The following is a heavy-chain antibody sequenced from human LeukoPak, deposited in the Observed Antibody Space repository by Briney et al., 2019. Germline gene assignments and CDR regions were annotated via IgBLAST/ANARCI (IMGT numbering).Heavy chain of an antibody. V-gene: IGHV3-30-3*01. CDR2: ISYDGSNK. CDR1: GFTFSSYA. J-gene: IGHJ4*02. Sequence: GGSLRLSCAASGFTFSSYAMHWVRQAPGKGLEWVAVISYDGSNKYYADSVKGRFTISRDNSKNTLYLQMNSLRAEDTAMYYCARDPYYYDSSGYYRDYWGQGTLVTVSS. CDR3: ARDPYYYDSSGYYRDY. D-gene: IGHD3-22*01.